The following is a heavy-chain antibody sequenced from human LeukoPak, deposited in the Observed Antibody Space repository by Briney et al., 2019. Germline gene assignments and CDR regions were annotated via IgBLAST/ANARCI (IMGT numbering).Heavy chain of an antibody. V-gene: IGHV3-23*01. CDR3: AKATSNFWSGPDV. CDR2: ISGSGGST. J-gene: IGHJ6*04. D-gene: IGHD3-3*01. CDR1: GFTFSTNA. Sequence: GGSLRLSCAASGFTFSTNAMHWVRQAPGKGLEWVSAISGSGGSTYYADSVKSRFTISRDNSKNTLYLQVSSLRAEDTAVYYCAKATSNFWSGPDVWGKGTSVTVSS.